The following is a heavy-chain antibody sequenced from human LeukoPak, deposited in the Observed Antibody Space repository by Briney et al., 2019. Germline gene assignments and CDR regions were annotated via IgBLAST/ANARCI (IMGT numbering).Heavy chain of an antibody. J-gene: IGHJ6*03. CDR3: ARETSYDFWSGLHHHYYFYIDI. V-gene: IGHV3-7*01. CDR1: GFTFSTHR. D-gene: IGHD3-3*01. Sequence: GGSLRLSCAASGFTFSTHRLTWVRQAPGKGLEWVANIKQDESEKSYVDSVKGRFTISRDNAKNSLYLQMNSPTVEDTGIYYCARETSYDFWSGLHHHYYFYIDIWGKGTTVTVSS. CDR2: IKQDESEK.